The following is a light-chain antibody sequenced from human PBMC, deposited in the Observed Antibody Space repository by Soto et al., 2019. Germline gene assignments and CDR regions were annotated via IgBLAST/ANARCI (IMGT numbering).Light chain of an antibody. Sequence: DIQMTQSPSTLSASVADRVTITCRASQGISSWFAWYQQKPGKAPKLLIYDASSLESGVPSRFSGSGSGTEFTRTISSLQPDDVATYYCQQYNSYTPTFGQGTKVEIK. CDR3: QQYNSYTPT. CDR1: QGISSW. V-gene: IGKV1-5*01. CDR2: DAS. J-gene: IGKJ1*01.